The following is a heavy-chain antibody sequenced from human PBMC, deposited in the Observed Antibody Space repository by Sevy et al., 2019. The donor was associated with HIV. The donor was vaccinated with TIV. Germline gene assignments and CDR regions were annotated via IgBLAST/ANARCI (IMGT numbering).Heavy chain of an antibody. J-gene: IGHJ4*02. D-gene: IGHD3-22*01. Sequence: GGSLRLSCAASGFTFSTYTMNWVRQAPGKGLEWVSSITDSSSYIYHADSVKGRFTISRDNAKKSLYLQMNSLRAEDTAIYYCARDRRTLNYYGSSGYNYYFDYWGQGTLVTVSS. CDR1: GFTFSTYT. CDR3: ARDRRTLNYYGSSGYNYYFDY. CDR2: ITDSSSYI. V-gene: IGHV3-21*01.